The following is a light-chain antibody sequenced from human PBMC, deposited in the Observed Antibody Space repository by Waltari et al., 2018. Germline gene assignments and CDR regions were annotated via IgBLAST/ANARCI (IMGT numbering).Light chain of an antibody. J-gene: IGLJ2*01. CDR1: RSTNRHGDG. V-gene: IGLV1-40*01. CDR3: QSHDSSLRWV. CDR2: GDN. Sequence: QSALTQPHSVSGAPGRRVTISCPGSRSTNRHGDGVHWFQQIPGTAPKVLLSGDNIRPSGVPDRFSASKSGTSASLAITGVQPEDEAVYFCQSHDSSLRWVFGGGTKLTVL.